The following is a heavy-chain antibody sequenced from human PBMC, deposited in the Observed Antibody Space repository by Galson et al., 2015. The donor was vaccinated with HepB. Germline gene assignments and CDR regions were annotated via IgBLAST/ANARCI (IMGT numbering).Heavy chain of an antibody. J-gene: IGHJ6*03. CDR3: ARGWRYYDFWSGYLRNHYYYMDV. Sequence: SVKVSCKASGYTFTSYNINWVRQATGQGLEWMGWMNPNSGNTGYAQKFQGRVPMTRNTSISTAYMELSSLRSEDTAVYYCARGWRYYDFWSGYLRNHYYYMDVWGKGTTVTVSS. V-gene: IGHV1-8*01. CDR1: GYTFTSYN. CDR2: MNPNSGNT. D-gene: IGHD3-3*01.